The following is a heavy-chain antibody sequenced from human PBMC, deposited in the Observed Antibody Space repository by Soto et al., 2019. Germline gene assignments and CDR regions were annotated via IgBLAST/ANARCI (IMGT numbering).Heavy chain of an antibody. CDR1: GFTFSSYA. Sequence: EVQLLASGGGLVQPGGSLRLSCAASGFTFSSYAMSWVRQAPGKGLEWVSAISGSGGSTYYADSVKGRFTISRDNSKNTLYLQMNSLRAEDTAVYYCAKHAVQEWLRFGYFDLWGRGTLVTVSS. V-gene: IGHV3-23*01. J-gene: IGHJ2*01. CDR3: AKHAVQEWLRFGYFDL. D-gene: IGHD5-12*01. CDR2: ISGSGGST.